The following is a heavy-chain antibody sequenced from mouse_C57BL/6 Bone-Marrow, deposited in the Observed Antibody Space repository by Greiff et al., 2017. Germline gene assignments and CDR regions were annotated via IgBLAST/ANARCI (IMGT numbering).Heavy chain of an antibody. CDR1: GYTFTSYW. D-gene: IGHD2-4*01. CDR3: AGYGSDDYDGGIAY. J-gene: IGHJ3*01. V-gene: IGHV1-69*01. Sequence: QVQLQQPGAELVMPGASVKLSCKASGYTFTSYWMHWVKQRPGQGLEWIGEIDPSDSYTNYNQKFKGKSTMTVDKSSSTAYMQLSSLTSEDSAVYYCAGYGSDDYDGGIAYWGQGTLVTVSA. CDR2: IDPSDSYT.